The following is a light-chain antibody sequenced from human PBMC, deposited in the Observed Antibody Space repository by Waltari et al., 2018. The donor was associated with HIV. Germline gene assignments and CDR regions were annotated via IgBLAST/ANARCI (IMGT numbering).Light chain of an antibody. J-gene: IGLJ1*01. CDR2: DVS. Sequence: QSALTQPAAVSGSPGQSITISCTGTSSDIGGYHYVSWHQQHPGKAPKLIIYDVSGRPSGVSDRFSGSKSGNTASLTISGLQAEDEADYYCASYTSAGTFVFGTGTTVTLL. CDR3: ASYTSAGTFV. CDR1: SSDIGGYHY. V-gene: IGLV2-14*03.